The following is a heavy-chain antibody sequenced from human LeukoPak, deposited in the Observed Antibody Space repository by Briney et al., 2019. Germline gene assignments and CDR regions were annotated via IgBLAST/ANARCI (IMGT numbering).Heavy chain of an antibody. CDR1: GYSFASYG. CDR2: DSGYDGRT. J-gene: IGHJ3*02. D-gene: IGHD4-11*01. Sequence: ASVKVSCKASGYSFASYGISWVRQAPGQGLKWMGWDSGYDGRTNYAQNLKGRVTVTAETSTSTVYMELRSLRSDDTAIYYCARDYYNDYEDTFDIWGQGTMVTVSS. V-gene: IGHV1-18*01. CDR3: ARDYYNDYEDTFDI.